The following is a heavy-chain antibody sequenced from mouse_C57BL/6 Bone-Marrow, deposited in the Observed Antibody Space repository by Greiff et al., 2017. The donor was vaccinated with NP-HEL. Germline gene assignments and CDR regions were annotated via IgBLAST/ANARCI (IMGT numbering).Heavy chain of an antibody. CDR3: TSTVVAPFAY. D-gene: IGHD1-1*01. CDR1: GFNIKDDY. CDR2: IDPENGDT. Sequence: EVKLVESGAELVRPGASVKLSCTASGFNIKDDYMHWVKQRPEQGLEWIGWIDPENGDTEYASKFQGKATITADTSSNTAYLQLSSLTSEDTAVYYCTSTVVAPFAYWGQGTLVTVSA. V-gene: IGHV14-4*01. J-gene: IGHJ3*01.